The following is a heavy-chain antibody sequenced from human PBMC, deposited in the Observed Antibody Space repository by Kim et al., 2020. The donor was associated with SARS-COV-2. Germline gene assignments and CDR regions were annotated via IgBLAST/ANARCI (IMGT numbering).Heavy chain of an antibody. Sequence: KTRNAQNFQGRVTLSRDTSATTAYMELISLTSEDTAVYFCARSRAVREFDYWAQGTLVTVSS. D-gene: IGHD3-10*02. CDR2: KT. J-gene: IGHJ4*01. V-gene: IGHV1-3*01. CDR3: ARSRAVREFDY.